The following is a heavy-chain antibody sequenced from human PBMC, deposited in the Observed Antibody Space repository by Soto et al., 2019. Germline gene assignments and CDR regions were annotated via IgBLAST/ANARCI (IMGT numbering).Heavy chain of an antibody. D-gene: IGHD6-6*01. CDR1: GYSFTSYW. CDR2: IYPGDSDT. J-gene: IGHJ4*02. V-gene: IGHV5-51*01. CDR3: ARHYLEYSSSSAPGGY. Sequence: TGESLKISCKGSGYSFTSYWIGWVRQMPGKGLEWMGIIYPGDSDTRYSPSFQGQVTISADKSISTAYLQWSSLKASDTAMYYCARHYLEYSSSSAPGGYWGQGTLVTVPQ.